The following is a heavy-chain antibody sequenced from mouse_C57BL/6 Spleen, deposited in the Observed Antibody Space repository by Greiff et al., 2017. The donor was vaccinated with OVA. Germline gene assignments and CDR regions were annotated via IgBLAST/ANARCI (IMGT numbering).Heavy chain of an antibody. J-gene: IGHJ3*01. Sequence: VQLKESGPGLVKPSQSLSLTCSVTGYSITSGYYWNWIRQFPGNKLEWMGYISYDGSNNYNPSLKNRISITRDTSKNQFFLKLNSVTTEDTATYYCAREIYYGSSYGRASYWGQGTLVTVSA. D-gene: IGHD1-1*01. CDR1: GYSITSGYY. V-gene: IGHV3-6*01. CDR3: AREIYYGSSYGRASY. CDR2: ISYDGSN.